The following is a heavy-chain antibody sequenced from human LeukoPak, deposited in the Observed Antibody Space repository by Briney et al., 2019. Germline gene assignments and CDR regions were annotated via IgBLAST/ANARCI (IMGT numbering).Heavy chain of an antibody. Sequence: PSETLSLTCSVPGGSISNSKDYWGWMRKPPGEGLEWIASIYYSGSTYYNPSLKSRVTISVDTSTNPFSVKLTSVTAADTAIYYCARHDSGSYSGWDYWGQGTLVTVSS. D-gene: IGHD1-26*01. CDR2: IYYSGST. V-gene: IGHV4-39*01. CDR3: ARHDSGSYSGWDY. CDR1: GGSISNSKDY. J-gene: IGHJ4*02.